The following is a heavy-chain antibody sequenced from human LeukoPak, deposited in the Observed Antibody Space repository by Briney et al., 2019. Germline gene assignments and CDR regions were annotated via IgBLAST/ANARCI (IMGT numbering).Heavy chain of an antibody. V-gene: IGHV3-7*01. CDR3: AKEEGRAGVMDV. D-gene: IGHD3-10*01. CDR2: IKEDGSKK. Sequence: GGSLRLSCAASGFTFSSYWMSWVRQAPGKGLEWVANIKEDGSKKYYVDSVKGRFTISRDNSKNTLYLQMNSLRAEDTAVYYCAKEEGRAGVMDVWGKGTTVTVSS. CDR1: GFTFSSYW. J-gene: IGHJ6*04.